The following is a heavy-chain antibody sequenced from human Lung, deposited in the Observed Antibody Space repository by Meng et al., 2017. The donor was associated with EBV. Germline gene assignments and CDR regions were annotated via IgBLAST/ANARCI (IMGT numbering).Heavy chain of an antibody. CDR3: ARDLGSGSYIPY. D-gene: IGHD3-10*01. CDR1: GLTFSLFG. Sequence: QVQLVVSGGSVVQLGRALRVSSAASGLTFSLFGMHWVRQAPGKGLEWVAVIRYGGTNTDYADSVKGRFTISRDDSKKMLYLQMNSLRTDDTAVYYCARDLGSGSYIPYWGQGTLVTVSS. CDR2: IRYGGTNT. V-gene: IGHV3-33*01. J-gene: IGHJ4*02.